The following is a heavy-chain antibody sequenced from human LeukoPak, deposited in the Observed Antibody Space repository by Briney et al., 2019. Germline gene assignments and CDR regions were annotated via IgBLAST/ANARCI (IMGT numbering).Heavy chain of an antibody. Sequence: PGGSLRLSCAVSGFTFSTNWMSWVRQAPGKGLEWVANIKEDGSEQYYVNSLKGRFTISRDNVKNSLYLQINSLRVEDSAVYYCARDSFETDIDYWGQGTLVTVSS. D-gene: IGHD1-14*01. CDR3: ARDSFETDIDY. CDR2: IKEDGSEQ. J-gene: IGHJ4*02. V-gene: IGHV3-7*01. CDR1: GFTFSTNW.